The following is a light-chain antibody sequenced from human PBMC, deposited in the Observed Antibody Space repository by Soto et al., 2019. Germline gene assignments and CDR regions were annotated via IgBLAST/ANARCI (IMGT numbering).Light chain of an antibody. V-gene: IGKV3-20*01. CDR3: QQYGSSPPYT. Sequence: EIVMTQSPATLSVSPGERATLSCRASQSVSNNYFAWYQQKPGQAPRLLIFGSSDRATGIPDRFSGSGSGTDFPLTISRLEPEDFAVYYCQQYGSSPPYTFGQGTKLEIK. CDR1: QSVSNNY. CDR2: GSS. J-gene: IGKJ2*01.